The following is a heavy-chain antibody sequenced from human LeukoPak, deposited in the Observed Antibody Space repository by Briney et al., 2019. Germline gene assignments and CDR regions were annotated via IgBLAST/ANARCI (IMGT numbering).Heavy chain of an antibody. Sequence: ASVKVSCKASGYTFTRYYMHWVRQAPGQGLEWMGWINPNRGGTNYAQKFQGRVTMTRDTSISTAYMELSRLKSDDTAVYYGARGYDSGGYYSDYWGQGTLVTVSA. CDR1: GYTFTRYY. D-gene: IGHD3-22*01. V-gene: IGHV1-2*02. J-gene: IGHJ4*02. CDR2: INPNRGGT. CDR3: ARGYDSGGYYSDY.